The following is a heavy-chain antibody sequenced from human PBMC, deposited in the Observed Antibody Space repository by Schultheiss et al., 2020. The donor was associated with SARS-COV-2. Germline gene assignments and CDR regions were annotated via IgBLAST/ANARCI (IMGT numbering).Heavy chain of an antibody. V-gene: IGHV4-34*01. CDR2: INHSGST. CDR1: GGSFSGYY. D-gene: IGHD3-9*01. CDR3: AGPRTYYDILTGYRGYFDY. J-gene: IGHJ4*02. Sequence: SQTLSLTCAVYGGSFSGYYWSWIRQPPGKGLEWIGEINHSGSTNYNPSLKSRVTISVDTSKNQFSLKLSSVTAADTAVYYCAGPRTYYDILTGYRGYFDYWGQGTLVTVSS.